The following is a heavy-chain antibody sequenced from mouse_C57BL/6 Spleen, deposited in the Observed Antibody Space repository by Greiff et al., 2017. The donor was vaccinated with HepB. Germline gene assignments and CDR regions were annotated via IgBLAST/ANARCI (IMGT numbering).Heavy chain of an antibody. Sequence: EVKLVESGGGLVKPGGSLKLSCAASGFTFSSYAMSWVRQTPEKRLEWVATISDGGSYTDYPDNVKGRFTISRDNAKNNLYLQMGHLKSEDTAMYYCAREGELVYAMDYWGQGTSVTVSS. D-gene: IGHD4-1*01. CDR3: AREGELVYAMDY. CDR2: ISDGGSYT. V-gene: IGHV5-4*01. CDR1: GFTFSSYA. J-gene: IGHJ4*01.